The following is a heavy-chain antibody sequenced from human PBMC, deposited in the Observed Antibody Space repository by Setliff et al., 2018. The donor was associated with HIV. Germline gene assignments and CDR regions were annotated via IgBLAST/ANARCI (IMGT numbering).Heavy chain of an antibody. CDR3: ARDPRYTSVWFRNGGVDF. J-gene: IGHJ4*02. CDR2: VSNEGDT. D-gene: IGHD6-19*01. CDR1: GYTFSSYG. Sequence: ASVKVSCKASGYTFSSYGISWVRQAPGQGLEWVGWVSNEGDTNYAQKYQDRVTLTTDTATTTAYMELRGLRSDDTAVYYCARDPRYTSVWFRNGGVDFWGQGTLVTVSS. V-gene: IGHV1-18*01.